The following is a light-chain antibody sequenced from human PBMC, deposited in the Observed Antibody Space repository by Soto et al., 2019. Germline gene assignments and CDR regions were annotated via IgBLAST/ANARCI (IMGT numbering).Light chain of an antibody. CDR2: DAS. J-gene: IGKJ4*01. CDR3: QHSYSNPPT. V-gene: IGKV1-5*01. CDR1: QNIRSR. Sequence: QMTQSPSTLSASLGDRVTITCRASQNIRSRFAWFQQKPGKAPKLLIYDASSLESGVPQRFRGSGSGTEFTLTISSLQTEDFETYYCQHSYSNPPTFGGGTKVDIK.